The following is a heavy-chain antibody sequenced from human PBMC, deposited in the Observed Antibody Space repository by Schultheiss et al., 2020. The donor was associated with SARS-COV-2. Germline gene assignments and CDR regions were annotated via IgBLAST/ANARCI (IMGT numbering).Heavy chain of an antibody. CDR1: GYTFTSYD. CDR2: MNPNSGNT. CDR3: ARGGVRDVLMVYAVDY. V-gene: IGHV1-8*01. D-gene: IGHD2-8*01. J-gene: IGHJ4*02. Sequence: ASVKVSCKASGYTFTSYDINWVRQATGQGLEWMGWMNPNSGNTGYAQKFQGRVTMTRNTSISTAYMELSSLRSEDTAVYYCARGGVRDVLMVYAVDYWGQGTLVTVSS.